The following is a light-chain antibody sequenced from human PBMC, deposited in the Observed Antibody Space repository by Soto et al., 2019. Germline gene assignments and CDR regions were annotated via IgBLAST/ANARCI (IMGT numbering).Light chain of an antibody. J-gene: IGKJ3*01. CDR2: AAS. V-gene: IGKV1-8*01. CDR3: QQNYSNPGAT. Sequence: IRVTLSPFSFSPSTGDRVTNIRRESHGISRYLAWYQQKPGEAPKLLIYAASTWQSGVPSRFSGSGSGTYFTLTISCLQSQDFGTSYCQQNYSNPGATLGPGTKVDTK. CDR1: HGISRY.